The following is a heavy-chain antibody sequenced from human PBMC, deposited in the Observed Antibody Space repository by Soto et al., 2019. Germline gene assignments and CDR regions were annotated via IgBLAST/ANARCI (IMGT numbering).Heavy chain of an antibody. V-gene: IGHV3-30*18. CDR3: AKGGLYGDYTDS. CDR1: GFTFISYG. Sequence: QVQLVESGGGVVQPGRSLRLSCAASGFTFISYGMHWVRQAPGKGLEWVAVISYDGSNQYYGDSVKGRFTISRDNSKNAVYLQMSSLRAEDTAVYYCAKGGLYGDYTDSWGQGTLVTVSS. J-gene: IGHJ4*02. CDR2: ISYDGSNQ. D-gene: IGHD3-16*01.